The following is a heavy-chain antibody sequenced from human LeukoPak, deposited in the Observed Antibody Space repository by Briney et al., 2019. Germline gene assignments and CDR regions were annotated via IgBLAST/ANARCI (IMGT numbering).Heavy chain of an antibody. D-gene: IGHD2-2*01. V-gene: IGHV4-39*01. CDR1: GGSISSSSYY. J-gene: IGHJ6*03. Sequence: SETLSLTCTVSGGSISSSSYYWGWIRQPPGKGLEWIGSINYSGSTYYNPSLKSRVTISVDTSKNQFSLKLSSVTAADTAVYYCARRSFCSSTSCAHYYYMDVWGKGTTVTVSS. CDR2: INYSGST. CDR3: ARRSFCSSTSCAHYYYMDV.